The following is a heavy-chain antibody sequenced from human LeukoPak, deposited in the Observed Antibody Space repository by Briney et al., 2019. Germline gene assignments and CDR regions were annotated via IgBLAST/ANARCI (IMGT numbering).Heavy chain of an antibody. J-gene: IGHJ6*03. Sequence: GESLKISWKGSGHNFTSYWIGWVRQIPGKGLEWMGIIYPGDSDTRYSPSFQGQVTISADKSISTAYLQWSSLKASDTAMYYCARRGFYYYYMDVWGKGTTVTISS. D-gene: IGHD2-15*01. CDR1: GHNFTSYW. CDR2: IYPGDSDT. CDR3: ARRGFYYYYMDV. V-gene: IGHV5-51*01.